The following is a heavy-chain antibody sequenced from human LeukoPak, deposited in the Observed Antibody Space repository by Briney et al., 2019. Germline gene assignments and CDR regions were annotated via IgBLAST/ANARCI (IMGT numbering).Heavy chain of an antibody. Sequence: PSETLSLTCTVSGGSISSYYWSWIRQPPGKGLEWIGYIYYSGSTNYNPSLKSRVTISVDTSKNQFSLKLSSVTAADTAVYYCARDRGLRSFGYWGQGTLVTVSS. V-gene: IGHV4-59*01. CDR3: ARDRGLRSFGY. J-gene: IGHJ4*02. CDR1: GGSISSYY. CDR2: IYYSGST. D-gene: IGHD5-12*01.